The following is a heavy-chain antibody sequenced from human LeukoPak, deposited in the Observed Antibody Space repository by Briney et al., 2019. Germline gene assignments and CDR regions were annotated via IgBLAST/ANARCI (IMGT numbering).Heavy chain of an antibody. J-gene: IGHJ5*02. V-gene: IGHV4-4*07. D-gene: IGHD6-25*01. Sequence: PSETLSLTCTVSGGSISSYYWTWIRRSAGKGLEWIGRINTSGSTNYNPSLRSRVTMSVNTSKNQFSLNLTSVTAADTAVYSCAREGGDPRWLDHWGQGTLVTVSS. CDR2: INTSGST. CDR3: AREGGDPRWLDH. CDR1: GGSISSYY.